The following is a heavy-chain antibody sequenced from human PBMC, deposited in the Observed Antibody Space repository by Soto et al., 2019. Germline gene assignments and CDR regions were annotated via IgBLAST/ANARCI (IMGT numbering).Heavy chain of an antibody. CDR3: ARTPSCGVYTWFDP. J-gene: IGHJ5*02. V-gene: IGHV4-61*01. CDR2: IYYSGNA. Sequence: QVQLQESGPGLVKPSETLSLTCTVSGGSVTTSSYYWRWIRQPPGKGLEWMGYIYYSGNANYNPSLGSRVAMTVDTSKNQVSLRLNSVTAADTAVYYWARTPSCGVYTWFDPWGQGTLVTVSS. CDR1: GGSVTTSSYY. D-gene: IGHD1-26*01.